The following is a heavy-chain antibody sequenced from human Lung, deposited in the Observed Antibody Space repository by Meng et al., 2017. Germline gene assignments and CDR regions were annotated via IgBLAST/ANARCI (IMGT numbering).Heavy chain of an antibody. CDR2: ISSDSRYI. V-gene: IGHV3-21*01. CDR1: GFIFSNYS. J-gene: IGHJ4*02. Sequence: EVQLVESGGGLVTPGGSLRLSCAASGFIFSNYSMNWVRQAPGKGLEWVSSISSDSRYIFYADSVKGRFTISRDNAKNSLYLQMNSLSPEDTAVFYCARFETVGVATGDFWGQGTLVTVSS. D-gene: IGHD2-15*01. CDR3: ARFETVGVATGDF.